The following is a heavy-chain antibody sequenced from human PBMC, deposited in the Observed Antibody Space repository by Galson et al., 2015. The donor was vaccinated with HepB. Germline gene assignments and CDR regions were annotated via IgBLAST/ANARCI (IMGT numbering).Heavy chain of an antibody. CDR3: AKKGYSSSWYLGYFDY. J-gene: IGHJ4*02. CDR2: IWYDGSNK. D-gene: IGHD6-13*01. Sequence: SLRLSCAASGFTFSSYGMHWVRQAPGKGLEWVAVIWYDGSNKYYADSVKGRFTISRDNSKNTLYLQMNSLRVEDTAIYYCAKKGYSSSWYLGYFDYWGQGILVTVSS. CDR1: GFTFSSYG. V-gene: IGHV3-33*06.